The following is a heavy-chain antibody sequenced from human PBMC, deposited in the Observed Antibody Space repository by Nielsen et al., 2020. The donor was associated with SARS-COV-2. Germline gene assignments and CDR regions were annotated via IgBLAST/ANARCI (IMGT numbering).Heavy chain of an antibody. CDR3: ARSSGWPIVGMDV. J-gene: IGHJ6*02. CDR2: INHSGST. D-gene: IGHD6-19*01. V-gene: IGHV4-34*01. Sequence: SETLSLTCAVYGGSFSGYYWSWIRQPPGKGLEWIGEINHSGSTNYNPSLKSRVTISVDTSKNQFSLKLSSVTAADTAVYYCARSSGWPIVGMDVWGQGTTVTVSS. CDR1: GGSFSGYY.